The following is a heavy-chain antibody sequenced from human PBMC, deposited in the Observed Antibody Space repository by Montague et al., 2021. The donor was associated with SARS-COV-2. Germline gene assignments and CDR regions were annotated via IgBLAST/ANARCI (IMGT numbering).Heavy chain of an antibody. CDR2: TYYTSRWHN. J-gene: IGHJ4*01. V-gene: IGHV6-1*01. D-gene: IGHD1-26*01. CDR1: GDSASRNGVA. CDR3: ARDGDGWEVPFDF. Sequence: CAISGDSASRNGVAWTWIRQSPSRGLEYLGRTYYTSRWHNDQAPSVKGRLTVNPDTSKNQSSLHLNSVTPEDTAVYYCARDGDGWEVPFDFWSQGTLVTVSS.